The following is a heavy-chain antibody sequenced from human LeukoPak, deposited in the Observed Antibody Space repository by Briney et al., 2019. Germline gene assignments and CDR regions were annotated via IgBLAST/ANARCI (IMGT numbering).Heavy chain of an antibody. D-gene: IGHD1-1*01. V-gene: IGHV3-23*01. CDR2: ISGSGGST. J-gene: IGHJ4*02. CDR3: AKEGRQLERLRRNFHYFDY. CDR1: GFTFSSYG. Sequence: GGSLRLSCAASGFTFSSYGMSWVRQAPGKGLEWASAISGSGGSTYYADSVKGRFTISRDNSKNTLYLQMNSLRAEDTAVYYCAKEGRQLERLRRNFHYFDYWGQGTLVTVSS.